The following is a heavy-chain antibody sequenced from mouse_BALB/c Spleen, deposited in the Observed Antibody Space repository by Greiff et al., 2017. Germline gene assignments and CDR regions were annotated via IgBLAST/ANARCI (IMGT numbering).Heavy chain of an antibody. Sequence: QVQLQQSGPGLVAPSQSLSITCTVSGFSLTSYGVSWVRQPPGKGLEWLGVIWGDGSTDYNSALKSRLSISKDNSKSQVFLKMNSLQTDDTARYYCASMNYGVFAYWGQGTLVTVSA. CDR1: GFSLTSYG. D-gene: IGHD1-2*01. CDR3: ASMNYGVFAY. V-gene: IGHV2-6-7*01. J-gene: IGHJ3*01. CDR2: IWGDGST.